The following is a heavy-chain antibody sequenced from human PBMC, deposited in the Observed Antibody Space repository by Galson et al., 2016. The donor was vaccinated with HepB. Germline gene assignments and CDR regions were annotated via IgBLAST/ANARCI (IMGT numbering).Heavy chain of an antibody. V-gene: IGHV3-64*05. Sequence: SLRLSCAASGFNVSSYALHWVRQAPGKGLEYFSGISSVAGTTYYVDSVRGRFTISRDNSKNTLYGQMNSLRDEDTAVYLCVARKVRDFILVEYWGQGTLVTVSS. CDR3: VARKVRDFILVEY. D-gene: IGHD2-21*01. CDR2: ISSVAGTT. CDR1: GFNVSSYA. J-gene: IGHJ4*02.